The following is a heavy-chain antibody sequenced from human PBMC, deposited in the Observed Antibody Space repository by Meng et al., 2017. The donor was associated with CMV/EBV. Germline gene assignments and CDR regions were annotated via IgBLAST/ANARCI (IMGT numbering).Heavy chain of an antibody. CDR2: ISAYNGNT. J-gene: IGHJ4*02. CDR1: GYTFTSYG. CDR3: ARKDLDCSGGSCYGGPFDH. D-gene: IGHD2-15*01. Sequence: SGYTFTSYGISWVRQAPGQGLEWMGWISAYNGNTNYAQKLQGGVTMTTDTSTSTAYMELRSLRSDDTAVYYCARKDLDCSGGSCYGGPFDHWGQGTLVTV. V-gene: IGHV1-18*01.